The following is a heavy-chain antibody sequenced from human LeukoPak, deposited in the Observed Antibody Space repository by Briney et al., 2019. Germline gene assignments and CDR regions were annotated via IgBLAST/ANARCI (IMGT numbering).Heavy chain of an antibody. CDR3: ARKLTYYDILTGYYNGYFDY. CDR2: ISSSSSTI. CDR1: GFTFSSYS. Sequence: GGSLRLSCAASGFTFSSYSMNWVRQAPGKGLEWVSYISSSSSTIYYADFVKGRFTIPRDNAKNSLYLQMNSLRAEDTAVYYCARKLTYYDILTGYYNGYFDYWGQGTLVTVSS. D-gene: IGHD3-9*01. J-gene: IGHJ4*02. V-gene: IGHV3-48*01.